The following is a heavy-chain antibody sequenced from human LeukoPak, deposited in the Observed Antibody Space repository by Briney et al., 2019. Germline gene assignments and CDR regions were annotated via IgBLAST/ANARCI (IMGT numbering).Heavy chain of an antibody. CDR2: ISSSSSYI. CDR3: ARDVQNAQGYFDY. V-gene: IGHV3-21*01. D-gene: IGHD2-2*01. Sequence: GGSLRLSCAASEFTFSSYAMSWVRQAPGKGLEWVSSISSSSSYIYYADSVKGRFTISRDNAKNSLYLQMNSLRAEDTAVYYCARDVQNAQGYFDYWGQGTLVTVSS. CDR1: EFTFSSYA. J-gene: IGHJ4*02.